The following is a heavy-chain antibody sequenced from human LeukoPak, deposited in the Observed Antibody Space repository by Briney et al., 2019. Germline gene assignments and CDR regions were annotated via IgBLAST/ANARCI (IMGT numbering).Heavy chain of an antibody. V-gene: IGHV3-7*04. CDR3: ARAAFASGSHDY. Sequence: PGGSLRLSCAASGFTFNSYWMSRVRQAPGKGLEWVASIKRDGSDTHYVDSVKGRFTISRDNAKNSLFLQMNSLTAEDTALYYCARAAFASGSHDYWGQGNLVTVSS. CDR2: IKRDGSDT. D-gene: IGHD3-10*01. CDR1: GFTFNSYW. J-gene: IGHJ4*02.